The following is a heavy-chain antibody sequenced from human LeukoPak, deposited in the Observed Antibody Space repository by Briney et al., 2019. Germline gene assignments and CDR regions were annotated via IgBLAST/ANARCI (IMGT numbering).Heavy chain of an antibody. CDR3: ARDLSGVAGYTYGRGIDY. V-gene: IGHV3-21*01. D-gene: IGHD5-18*01. J-gene: IGHJ4*02. CDR2: ISTSSSYI. CDR1: GFTFSSYA. Sequence: GGSLRLSCAASGFTFSSYAMSWVRQAPGKGLEWVSSISTSSSYIYYADSVKGRFTIPRDNAKNSLYLQMNSLRAEDTAVYYCARDLSGVAGYTYGRGIDYWGQGTLVTVSS.